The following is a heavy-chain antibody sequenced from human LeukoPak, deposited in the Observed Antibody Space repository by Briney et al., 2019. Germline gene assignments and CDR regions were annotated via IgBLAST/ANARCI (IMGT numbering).Heavy chain of an antibody. D-gene: IGHD6-13*01. Sequence: ASQTLSLTCTVSGDSISSRGYYWSWIRQHPGKGLEWIGYSYYSGSTYYNPSLKSLLTLSVDTSKNQFSLKVNSVTAADTAVYYCASTRIAAAGAPAYYFDNWGQGTQVTVSS. J-gene: IGHJ4*02. CDR3: ASTRIAAAGAPAYYFDN. V-gene: IGHV4-31*01. CDR1: GDSISSRGYY. CDR2: SYYSGST.